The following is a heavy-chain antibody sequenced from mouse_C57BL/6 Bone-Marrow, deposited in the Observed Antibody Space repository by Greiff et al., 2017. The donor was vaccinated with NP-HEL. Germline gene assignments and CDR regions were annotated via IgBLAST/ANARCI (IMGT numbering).Heavy chain of an antibody. CDR3: ARRGGRDWYFDV. V-gene: IGHV5-16*02. J-gene: IGHJ1*03. D-gene: IGHD1-1*02. CDR1: GFTFSDYY. CDR2: INYDGSST. Sequence: EVQRVESEGGLVQPGSSMKLSCTASGFTFSDYYMAWVRQVPEKGLEWVANINYDGSSTYYLDSLKSRFIISRDNAKNILYLQMSSLKSEDTATYYCARRGGRDWYFDVWGTGTTVTVSS.